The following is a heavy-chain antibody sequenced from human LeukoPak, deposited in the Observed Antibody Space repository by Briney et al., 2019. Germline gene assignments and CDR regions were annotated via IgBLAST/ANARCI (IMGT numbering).Heavy chain of an antibody. CDR3: ARAAAGHPFQH. D-gene: IGHD6-13*01. CDR1: GYSISSGYY. CDR2: IYHSGST. J-gene: IGHJ1*01. V-gene: IGHV4-38-2*02. Sequence: PSETLSLTCTVSGYSISSGYYWGWIRQPPGKGLEWIGSIYHSGSTYYNPSLKSRVTISVDTSKNQSSLKLSSVTAADTAVYYCARAAAGHPFQHWGQAPWSPSPQ.